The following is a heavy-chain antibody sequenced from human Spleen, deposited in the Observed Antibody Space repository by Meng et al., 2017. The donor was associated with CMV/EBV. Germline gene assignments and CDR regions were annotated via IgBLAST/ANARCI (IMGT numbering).Heavy chain of an antibody. CDR2: IRSRTDGETV. CDR3: AKDVRYDSSGTDY. Sequence: GGSLRLSCAASGFPFSIAWMSWVRQAPGKGLEWVGRIRSRTDGETVEYAAPVKGRFVISRDDSKNTLYLQMNSLRAEDTAVYYCAKDVRYDSSGTDYWGQGTLVTVSS. D-gene: IGHD3-22*01. V-gene: IGHV3-15*01. J-gene: IGHJ4*02. CDR1: GFPFSIAW.